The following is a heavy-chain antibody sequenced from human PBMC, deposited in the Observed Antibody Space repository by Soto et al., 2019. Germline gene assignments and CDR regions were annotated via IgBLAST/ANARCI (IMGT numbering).Heavy chain of an antibody. J-gene: IGHJ4*02. CDR3: AKDQGSIAARPDGLHDC. D-gene: IGHD6-6*01. CDR2: ISYDGSNK. Sequence: GGSLRLSCAASGFTFSSYGMHWVRQAPGKGLEWVAVISYDGSNKYYADSVKGRFTISRDNSKNTLYLQMNSLRAEDTAVYYCAKDQGSIAARPDGLHDCWGQGTLVTVSS. V-gene: IGHV3-30*18. CDR1: GFTFSSYG.